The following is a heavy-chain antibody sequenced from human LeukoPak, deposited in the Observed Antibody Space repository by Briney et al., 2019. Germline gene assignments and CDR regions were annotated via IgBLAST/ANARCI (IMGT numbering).Heavy chain of an antibody. CDR3: ARDPGVASYDY. CDR2: MSVHNGKT. D-gene: IGHD3-3*01. Sequence: GASVKVSCKASGYTFSSYGISWARQAPAQGLEWVGWMSVHNGKTKYAQNLQGRITMTTDTSTTTAYMELTSLRSDDTAVYYCARDPGVASYDYWGLGTLVTVSS. V-gene: IGHV1-18*01. CDR1: GYTFSSYG. J-gene: IGHJ4*02.